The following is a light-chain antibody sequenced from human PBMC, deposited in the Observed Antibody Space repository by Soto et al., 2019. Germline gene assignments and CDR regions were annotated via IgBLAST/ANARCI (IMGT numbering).Light chain of an antibody. V-gene: IGLV1-40*01. CDR2: GNT. CDR3: QSYDTSLSGWV. Sequence: QSVLKQPPSVSGAPGQRITISCTGSSSNIGAGHDVHWYQQRPGTAPKLLIYGNTNRPSGVPDRFAASKSGTSASLAITGLQAEDEADYYCQSYDTSLSGWVFGGGTKVTVL. CDR1: SSNIGAGHD. J-gene: IGLJ3*02.